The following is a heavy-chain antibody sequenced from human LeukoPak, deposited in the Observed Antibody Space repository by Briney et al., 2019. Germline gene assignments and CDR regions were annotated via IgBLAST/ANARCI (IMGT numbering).Heavy chain of an antibody. CDR2: INHSRST. CDR1: GFTFSSYG. Sequence: GSLTLSCAASGFTFSSYGMSWIRQPPGKGREWIVEINHSRSTNYNPSLKSRVTISVNTSNNQFSLKLSSVTAADTAVYYCVRLDYSNFFDYWGQGNLVTVSS. V-gene: IGHV4-34*01. D-gene: IGHD4-11*01. J-gene: IGHJ4*02. CDR3: VRLDYSNFFDY.